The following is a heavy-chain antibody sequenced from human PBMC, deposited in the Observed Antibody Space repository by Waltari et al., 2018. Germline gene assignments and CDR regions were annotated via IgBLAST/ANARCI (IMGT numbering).Heavy chain of an antibody. CDR1: GGSISNYY. CDR3: ARGIGYCTSTNCYPRPLYFDY. CDR2: VYTSGTT. V-gene: IGHV4-4*07. D-gene: IGHD2-2*01. J-gene: IGHJ4*02. Sequence: QVQLQESGPGLVKPSETLSLTCPVSGGSISNYYWSGIRQPAGNGLEWIGRVYTSGTTNYNPSLKSRVTMSVDTSKNQFSLNLSSVTAADTAVYYCARGIGYCTSTNCYPRPLYFDYWGQGTLVTVSS.